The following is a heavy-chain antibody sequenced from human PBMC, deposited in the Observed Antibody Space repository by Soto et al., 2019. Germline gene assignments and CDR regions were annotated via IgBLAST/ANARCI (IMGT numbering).Heavy chain of an antibody. V-gene: IGHV6-1*01. Sequence: SQTLSLTCAISGDSVSSNSAAWNWISQSPSRGLEWLGRTYYRSKWYNDYAVSVKSRITINPDTSKNQFSLQLNSVTPEDTAVYYCARDRRAVAGKDYYYYGMDVWGQGTTVTVSS. J-gene: IGHJ6*02. D-gene: IGHD6-19*01. CDR1: GDSVSSNSAA. CDR3: ARDRRAVAGKDYYYYGMDV. CDR2: TYYRSKWYN.